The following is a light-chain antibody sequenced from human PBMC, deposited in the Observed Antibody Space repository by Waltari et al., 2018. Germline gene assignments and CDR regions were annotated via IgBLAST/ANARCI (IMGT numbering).Light chain of an antibody. J-gene: IGKJ4*01. Sequence: IQMTQSPSSLSSSVGDRVTITCRASQDIGHDVGWYQQKLGKDPKLLIYAASSLQSGVPSRFSGAGSGTNFTLTISSLQSEDFATYYCLQDYDYPLTFGGGTKVAIK. CDR1: QDIGHD. V-gene: IGKV1-6*01. CDR2: AAS. CDR3: LQDYDYPLT.